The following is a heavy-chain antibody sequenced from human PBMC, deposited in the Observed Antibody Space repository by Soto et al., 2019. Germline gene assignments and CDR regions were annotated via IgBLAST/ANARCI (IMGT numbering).Heavy chain of an antibody. CDR1: GFTFSSYW. J-gene: IGHJ4*02. Sequence: GGSLRLSCAASGFTFSSYWMSWVRQAPGKGLEWVANLNQEGSEKKYVDSVKGRFTISRDNAKNSLYLQMNSLRADDTAVYYCARGRYSGSWYYFDYWGQGTLVTVSS. CDR2: LNQEGSEK. D-gene: IGHD6-13*01. CDR3: ARGRYSGSWYYFDY. V-gene: IGHV3-7*05.